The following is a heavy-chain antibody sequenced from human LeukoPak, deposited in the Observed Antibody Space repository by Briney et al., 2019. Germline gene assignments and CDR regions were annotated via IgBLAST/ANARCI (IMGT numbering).Heavy chain of an antibody. CDR2: IYYSGST. CDR3: ARFINSGSYVDY. V-gene: IGHV4-59*01. D-gene: IGHD1-26*01. Sequence: SETLSLTCTVSGGSISSYHWSWIRQPPGKGLEWIGNIYYSGSTNYNPSLKSRVTISVDTSKNQFSLKLSSVTAADTAVYYCARFINSGSYVDYWGQGTLVTVSS. CDR1: GGSISSYH. J-gene: IGHJ4*02.